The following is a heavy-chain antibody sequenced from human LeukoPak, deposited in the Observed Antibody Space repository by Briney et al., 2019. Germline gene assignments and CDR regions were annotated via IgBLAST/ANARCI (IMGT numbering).Heavy chain of an antibody. V-gene: IGHV3-21*01. CDR3: ARYRFVVGATDSFDM. CDR2: ITSSSYI. Sequence: PGGSLRLSCAASGFTFSSYSMNWVRQAPGKGLEWVSSITSSSYIYYADSVKGRFTISRDNAKNSLYLQMNSLRAEDTAVYYCARYRFVVGATDSFDMWGQGTTVTVSS. J-gene: IGHJ3*02. D-gene: IGHD1-26*01. CDR1: GFTFSSYS.